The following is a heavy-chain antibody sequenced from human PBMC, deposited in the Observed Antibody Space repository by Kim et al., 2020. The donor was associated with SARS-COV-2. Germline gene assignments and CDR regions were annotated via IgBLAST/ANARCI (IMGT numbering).Heavy chain of an antibody. CDR1: GFTFSSYG. CDR2: IWYDGSNK. CDR3: ARDPGGITVIVVVNYYYGMDV. V-gene: IGHV3-33*08. J-gene: IGHJ6*02. Sequence: GGSLRLSCAASGFTFSSYGMHWVRQAPGKGLEWVAVIWYDGSNKYYADSVKGRFTISRDNSKNTLYLQMNSLRAEDTAVYYCARDPGGITVIVVVNYYYGMDVWGQGTTVTVSS. D-gene: IGHD3-22*01.